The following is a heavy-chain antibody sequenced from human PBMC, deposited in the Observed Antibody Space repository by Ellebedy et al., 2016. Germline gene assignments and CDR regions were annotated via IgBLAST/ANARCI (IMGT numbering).Heavy chain of an antibody. CDR2: IYYSGNT. CDR1: GASFSTYY. CDR3: AGADHYYDTRMGAFEI. Sequence: GSLRLSXTASGASFSTYYWSWFRQSPGRGLEWIGYIYYSGNTKNNPSFRGRVTISIDTSKNQFSLKLSSVTAADTAVYYCAGADHYYDTRMGAFEIWGQGTMVTVSS. V-gene: IGHV4-59*13. D-gene: IGHD3-22*01. J-gene: IGHJ3*02.